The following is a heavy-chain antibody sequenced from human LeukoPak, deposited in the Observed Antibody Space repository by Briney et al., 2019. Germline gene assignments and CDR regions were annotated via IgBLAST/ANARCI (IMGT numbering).Heavy chain of an antibody. CDR1: GFTFSSYA. CDR2: KSYDGSNK. J-gene: IGHJ4*02. Sequence: GGSLRLSCAASGFTFSSYAMHWVRQAPGKGLEWVAVKSYDGSNKYYADSVKGRFTISRDNSKNTLYLQMNSLRAEDTAVYYCARDLGVLAVAGLDYWGQGTLLTVSS. D-gene: IGHD6-19*01. CDR3: ARDLGVLAVAGLDY. V-gene: IGHV3-30*04.